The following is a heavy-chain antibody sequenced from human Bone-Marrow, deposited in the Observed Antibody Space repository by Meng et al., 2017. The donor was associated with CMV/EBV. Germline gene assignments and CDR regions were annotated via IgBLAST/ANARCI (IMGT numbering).Heavy chain of an antibody. Sequence: GESLKISCKGSGYSFTSYWIGWVRQMPGKGLEWMGIIYPGDSDTRYSPSFQGQVTISADKSISTAYLQWSSLKASDTAIYYCARLGGGQYCGYDLDYYYGMDVWGQGTMVTVSS. CDR2: IYPGDSDT. CDR1: GYSFTSYW. CDR3: ARLGGGQYCGYDLDYYYGMDV. V-gene: IGHV5-51*01. D-gene: IGHD5-12*01. J-gene: IGHJ6*02.